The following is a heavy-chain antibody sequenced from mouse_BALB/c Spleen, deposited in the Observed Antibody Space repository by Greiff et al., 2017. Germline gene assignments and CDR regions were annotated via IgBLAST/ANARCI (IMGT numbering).Heavy chain of an antibody. CDR2: IGSGGST. CDR1: GFTFSSYA. Sequence: EVKVVESGGGLVKPGGSLKLSCAASGFTFSSYAMSWVRQTPEKRLEWVASIGSGGSTYYPDSVKGRFTISRDNARNILYLQMSSLRSEDTAMYYCARDYYGSSRYWYFDVWGAGTTVTVSS. J-gene: IGHJ1*01. D-gene: IGHD1-1*01. V-gene: IGHV5-6-5*01. CDR3: ARDYYGSSRYWYFDV.